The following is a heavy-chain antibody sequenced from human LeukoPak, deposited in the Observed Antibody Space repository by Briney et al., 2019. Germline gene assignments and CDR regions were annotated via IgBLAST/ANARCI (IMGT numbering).Heavy chain of an antibody. CDR3: ARRGSYLDY. CDR1: GFTFTNYG. J-gene: IGHJ4*02. V-gene: IGHV3-23*01. CDR2: ISGTPIST. D-gene: IGHD3-16*01. Sequence: GGSLRLSCAASGFTFTNYGMTWVRQAPGKGLEWVSTISGTPISTFYADSVKGRFSISRDNSKNTLYLQMNTLRADDTALYCCARRGSYLDYWGQGVLVTVSS.